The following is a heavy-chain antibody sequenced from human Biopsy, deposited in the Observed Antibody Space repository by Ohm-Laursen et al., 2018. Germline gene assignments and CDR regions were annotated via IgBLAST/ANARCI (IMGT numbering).Heavy chain of an antibody. CDR3: AKNSGYSHDY. CDR1: DGSISGYY. CDR2: IYYTGKA. V-gene: IGHV4-59*03. D-gene: IGHD3-22*01. J-gene: IGHJ4*01. Sequence: SETLSLTCFVSDGSISGYYWSWIRQAPGKGLEWIGFIYYTGKAKSNPSLKGRLTMSVDTSKNQFSLNLTTVTTADTAVYYCAKNSGYSHDYWGPGILVTVPS.